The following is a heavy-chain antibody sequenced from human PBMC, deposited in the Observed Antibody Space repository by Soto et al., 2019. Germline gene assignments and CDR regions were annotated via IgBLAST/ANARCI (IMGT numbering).Heavy chain of an antibody. CDR2: IIPIFGTA. D-gene: IGHD5-12*01. CDR1: GGTFSRYA. V-gene: IGHV1-69*06. CDR3: ARDENSGYDHYYYYGMDV. Sequence: SVNVSCKASGGTFSRYAISWVRQAPGQGLEWMGGIIPIFGTANYAQKFQGRVTITADKSTSTAYTELSSLRSEDTAVYYCARDENSGYDHYYYYGMDVWGQGTTVTVSS. J-gene: IGHJ6*02.